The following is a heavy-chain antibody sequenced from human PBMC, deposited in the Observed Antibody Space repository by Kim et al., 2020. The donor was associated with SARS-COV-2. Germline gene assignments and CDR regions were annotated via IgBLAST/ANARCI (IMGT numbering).Heavy chain of an antibody. D-gene: IGHD6-19*01. V-gene: IGHV1-3*01. CDR2: INAGNGNT. CDR3: AREQWLPRDYYGMDV. Sequence: ASVKVSCKASGYTFTSYAMHWVRQAPGQRLEWMGWINAGNGNTKYSQKFQGRVTITRDTSASTAYMELSSLRSEDTAVYYCAREQWLPRDYYGMDVWGQGTTVTVSS. CDR1: GYTFTSYA. J-gene: IGHJ6*02.